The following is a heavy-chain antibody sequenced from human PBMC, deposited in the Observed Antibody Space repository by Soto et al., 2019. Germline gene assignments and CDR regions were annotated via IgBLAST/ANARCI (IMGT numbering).Heavy chain of an antibody. D-gene: IGHD3-16*02. Sequence: ASVKVSCKVSGYTLTELSMHWVRQAPGKGLEWMGGFDPEDGETIYAQKFQGRVTMTEDTSTDKAYMGLSSLGSEETAVYYCATDLWTFNTFGGVIGKRPNDYWGQGTLVTVSS. CDR1: GYTLTELS. J-gene: IGHJ4*02. CDR2: FDPEDGET. CDR3: ATDLWTFNTFGGVIGKRPNDY. V-gene: IGHV1-24*01.